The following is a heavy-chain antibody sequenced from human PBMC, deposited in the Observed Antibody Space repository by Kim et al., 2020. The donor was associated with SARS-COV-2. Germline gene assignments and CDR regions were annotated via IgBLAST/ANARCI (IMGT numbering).Heavy chain of an antibody. Sequence: GGSLRLSCAASGFTFSDYYMSWIRQAPGKGLEWVSYISSSSSYTNYADSVKGRFTISRDNAKNSLYLQMNSLRAEDTAVYYCAREGGTWTSLISSKTTKYFDYWGQGTLVTVSS. D-gene: IGHD1-1*01. CDR2: ISSSSSYT. J-gene: IGHJ4*02. CDR3: AREGGTWTSLISSKTTKYFDY. V-gene: IGHV3-11*06. CDR1: GFTFSDYY.